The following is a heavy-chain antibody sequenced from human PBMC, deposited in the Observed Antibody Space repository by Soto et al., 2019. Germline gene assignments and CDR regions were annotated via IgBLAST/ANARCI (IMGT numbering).Heavy chain of an antibody. V-gene: IGHV3-48*03. J-gene: IGHJ6*02. CDR1: GFTFSSYE. Sequence: EVQLVESGGGLVQPGGSLRLSCAASGFTFSSYEMNWVRQAPGKGLEWVSYISSSGSTIYYADSVKGRFTVSRDNAKNSLYLQMNSLRAEDTAVYYCASLIGSEYQLVYYYYGMDVWGQGTTVTVSS. CDR3: ASLIGSEYQLVYYYYGMDV. CDR2: ISSSGSTI. D-gene: IGHD2-2*01.